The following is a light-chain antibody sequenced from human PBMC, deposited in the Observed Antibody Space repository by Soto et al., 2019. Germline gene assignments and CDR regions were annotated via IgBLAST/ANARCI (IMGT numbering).Light chain of an antibody. CDR2: AAS. CDR3: QQSYITPYT. J-gene: IGKJ2*01. CDR1: QSISVH. Sequence: DIQMTQSPSALSASVGDTVTITCRASQSISVHLNWYQQNPGKVPKRLIYAASNLQSGVPSRFSGSGSETDFALTISSLQPEDFATYYCQQSYITPYTFGQGTKLEIK. V-gene: IGKV1-39*01.